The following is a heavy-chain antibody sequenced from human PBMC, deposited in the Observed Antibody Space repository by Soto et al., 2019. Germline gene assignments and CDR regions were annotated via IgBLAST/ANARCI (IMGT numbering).Heavy chain of an antibody. CDR2: IDPSDSRT. CDR3: ARVGHDYSNSGMDV. CDR1: GYTLTSYW. Sequence: GASLKISCKGSGYTLTSYWINWVRQKPGKGLEWMGKIDPSDSRTTYSPSFQGHVTISVDKSISTAYLQWSSLKASDTAMYYCARVGHDYSNSGMDVWGQGTTVTVSS. D-gene: IGHD4-4*01. J-gene: IGHJ6*02. V-gene: IGHV5-10-1*01.